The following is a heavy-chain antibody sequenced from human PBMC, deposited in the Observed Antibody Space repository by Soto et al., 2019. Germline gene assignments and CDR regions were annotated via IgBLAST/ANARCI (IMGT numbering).Heavy chain of an antibody. CDR1: GGSISSGDYY. V-gene: IGHV4-61*08. J-gene: IGHJ4*02. Sequence: SETLSLTCTVSGGSISSGDYYWSWIRQSPGGGLESIGYVSNTATTTYNPSLKNRVTISVDASKSQFYLKLRSVTAADTAVYYCARDSPPVDYWGQGTLVTVSS. CDR3: ARDSPPVDY. CDR2: VSNTATT.